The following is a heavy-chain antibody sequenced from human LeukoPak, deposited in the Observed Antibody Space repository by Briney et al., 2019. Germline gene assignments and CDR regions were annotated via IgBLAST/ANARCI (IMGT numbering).Heavy chain of an antibody. CDR1: GFTFSSYA. Sequence: GGSLRLSCAPSGFTFSSYAMSWVRQAPGKGLEWVSVISGSGDTTYYEDSVKGRFTISRDNSKNTLYLQMNSLRAEDTAVYYCAKGIYVRSIYGMDVWGQGTTVTVSS. J-gene: IGHJ6*02. D-gene: IGHD5/OR15-5a*01. CDR3: AKGIYVRSIYGMDV. CDR2: ISGSGDTT. V-gene: IGHV3-23*01.